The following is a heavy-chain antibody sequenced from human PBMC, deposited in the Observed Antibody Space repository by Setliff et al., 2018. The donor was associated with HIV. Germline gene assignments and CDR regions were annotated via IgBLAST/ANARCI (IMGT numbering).Heavy chain of an antibody. CDR2: TYKRGIT. Sequence: SETLSLTCTVSGSTSGIYYWTWMRQTAGKGLEWIGHTYKRGITNYNPSLKSRVTISSDASRKQFFLRLTSVTAADTAVYYCARGPRFDPRVKWELLHGPYFDYWGQETQVTVSS. CDR1: GSTSGIYY. D-gene: IGHD1-26*01. J-gene: IGHJ4*02. CDR3: ARGPRFDPRVKWELLHGPYFDY. V-gene: IGHV4-4*07.